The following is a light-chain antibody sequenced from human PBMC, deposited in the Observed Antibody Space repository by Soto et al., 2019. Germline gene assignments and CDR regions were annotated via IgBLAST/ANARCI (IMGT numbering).Light chain of an antibody. CDR2: TVS. V-gene: IGLV2-14*01. J-gene: IGLJ1*01. CDR3: SSYKSSSTYV. Sequence: QSVLTQPSPLFWAPGQSVTISCPGTSSDVGGYNSVSWYQQHPGKAPKLMIYTVSNRPSGVSNRFSGSKSGNTASLTISGLQAEDEADYYCSSYKSSSTYVFGTGTKVTVL. CDR1: SSDVGGYNS.